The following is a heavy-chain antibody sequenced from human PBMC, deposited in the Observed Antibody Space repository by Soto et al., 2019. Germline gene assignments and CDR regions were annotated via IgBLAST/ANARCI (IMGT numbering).Heavy chain of an antibody. D-gene: IGHD2-15*01. CDR2: IIPIFVTA. J-gene: IGHJ4*02. Sequence: SVKVSCKASGGTFSTYGFTWVRQAPGQGLEWMGGIIPIFVTAHYAQKFQGRVTITADESTSTAYMELSSLRSEDTAVYYCARDILFDYWGQGTLVTVSS. V-gene: IGHV1-69*13. CDR1: GGTFSTYG. CDR3: ARDILFDY.